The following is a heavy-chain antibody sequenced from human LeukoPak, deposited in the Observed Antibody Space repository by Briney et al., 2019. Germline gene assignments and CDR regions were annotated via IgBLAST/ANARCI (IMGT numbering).Heavy chain of an antibody. V-gene: IGHV3-21*01. CDR1: GFTFSNYA. Sequence: GGSLRLSCAASGFTFSNYAMNWVRQAPGKGLEWVSSIGTRSTSIYYADSVKGRFTISRDNAKNSLYLQMSSLTIEDTAMYYCAREHEEGFDYWGQGTLVTVSS. J-gene: IGHJ4*02. CDR2: IGTRSTSI. CDR3: AREHEEGFDY.